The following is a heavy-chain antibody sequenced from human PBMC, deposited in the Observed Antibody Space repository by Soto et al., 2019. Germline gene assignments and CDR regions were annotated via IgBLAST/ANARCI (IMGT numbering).Heavy chain of an antibody. J-gene: IGHJ4*02. CDR1: GFTFSSYS. CDR2: ISSSSSTI. V-gene: IGHV3-48*01. D-gene: IGHD2-15*01. Sequence: GGSLRLSCAASGFTFSSYSMNWVRQAPGKGLEWVSYISSSSSTIYYADSVKGLFTISRDNAKNSLFLQMNSLRAEDTAVYYCARDKGRSPLDYWGQGTLVTVSS. CDR3: ARDKGRSPLDY.